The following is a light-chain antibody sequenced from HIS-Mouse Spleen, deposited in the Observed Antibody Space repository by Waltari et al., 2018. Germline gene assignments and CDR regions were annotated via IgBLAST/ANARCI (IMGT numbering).Light chain of an antibody. J-gene: IGKJ1*01. V-gene: IGKV1-9*01. CDR1: QGISSY. CDR3: QQLNSYPPT. Sequence: DIQLTQSPSFLSASVGDRVTITCRTSQGISSYLAWYQQKPGKAPKLLIYAASTLQRGVPSRFSGSGSGTEFTLTISSLHPEDFATYYCQQLNSYPPTFGQGTKVEIK. CDR2: AAS.